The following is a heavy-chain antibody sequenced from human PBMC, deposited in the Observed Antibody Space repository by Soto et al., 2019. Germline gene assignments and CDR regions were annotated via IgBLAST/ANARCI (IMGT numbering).Heavy chain of an antibody. V-gene: IGHV5-51*01. D-gene: IGHD3-10*01. CDR2: IYPGDSDT. Sequence: GESLKISCKGSGYSITSYWIGRVRQMPGKGLEWMGIIYPGDSDTRYSPSFQGQVTISADKSISAAYLQWSSLKASDTAMYYCAGGGVRGVITRTRDYYGMDVWGQGTTVTVSS. CDR1: GYSITSYW. J-gene: IGHJ6*02. CDR3: AGGGVRGVITRTRDYYGMDV.